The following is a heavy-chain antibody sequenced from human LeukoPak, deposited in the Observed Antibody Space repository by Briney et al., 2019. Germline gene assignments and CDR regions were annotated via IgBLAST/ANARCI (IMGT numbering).Heavy chain of an antibody. J-gene: IGHJ4*02. CDR2: ISYDGSNK. Sequence: GGSLRLSCAASGFTFSSYAMHWVRQAPGKGLEWVAVISYDGSNKYYADSVKGRFTISRDNSKNTLYLQMNSLRAEDTAVYYCARDRGKYCSGGSCYGLLDYWGQGTLVTVSS. CDR1: GFTFSSYA. CDR3: ARDRGKYCSGGSCYGLLDY. D-gene: IGHD2-15*01. V-gene: IGHV3-30*04.